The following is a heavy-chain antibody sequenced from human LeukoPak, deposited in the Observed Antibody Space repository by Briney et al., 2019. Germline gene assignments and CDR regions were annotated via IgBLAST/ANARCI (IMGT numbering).Heavy chain of an antibody. CDR3: AKGMRVVPAAISLDY. CDR1: GFTVDDYA. Sequence: GRSLRLSCAASGFTVDDYAMHWVRQAPGKGLEWVSGISWNSGSIGYADSVKGRFTISRDNAKNSLYLQMNSLRAEDTALYYCAKGMRVVPAAISLDYWGQGTLVTVSS. D-gene: IGHD2-2*01. CDR2: ISWNSGSI. V-gene: IGHV3-9*01. J-gene: IGHJ4*02.